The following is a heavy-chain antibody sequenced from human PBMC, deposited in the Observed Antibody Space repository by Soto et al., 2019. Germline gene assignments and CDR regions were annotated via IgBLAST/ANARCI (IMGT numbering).Heavy chain of an antibody. CDR3: ARASQLSSRYYYGMDV. Sequence: ASVKVSCKASGYTFTSYYMHWVRQAPGQGLEWMGIINPSGGSTSYAQKFQGRVTMTRDTSTSTVYMELSSLRSEDTAVYYCARASQLSSRYYYGMDVWGQGTTVTVSS. V-gene: IGHV1-46*01. J-gene: IGHJ6*02. D-gene: IGHD6-6*01. CDR2: INPSGGST. CDR1: GYTFTSYY.